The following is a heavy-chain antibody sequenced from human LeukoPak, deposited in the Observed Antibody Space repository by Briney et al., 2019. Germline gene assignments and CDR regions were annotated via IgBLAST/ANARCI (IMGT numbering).Heavy chain of an antibody. Sequence: ASVKVSCKASGYTFTGYYMHWVRQAPGQGLEWMGWINPNSGGTNYAQKFQGRVTMTRDTSISTAYMELSRLRSDDTAVYYCARGDSYDSSGYAFDIWGQGTMVTVSS. D-gene: IGHD3-22*01. CDR3: ARGDSYDSSGYAFDI. J-gene: IGHJ3*02. CDR1: GYTFTGYY. CDR2: INPNSGGT. V-gene: IGHV1-2*02.